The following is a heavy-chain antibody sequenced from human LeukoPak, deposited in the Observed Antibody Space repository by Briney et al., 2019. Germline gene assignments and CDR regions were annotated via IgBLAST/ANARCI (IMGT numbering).Heavy chain of an antibody. CDR1: GGTFSSYA. CDR3: ARTSTRYGDSASDY. V-gene: IGHV1-69*13. D-gene: IGHD4-17*01. CDR2: IIPIFGTA. J-gene: IGHJ4*02. Sequence: GASVKVSCKASGGTFSSYAISWVRQAPGQGLEWMGGIIPIFGTANYAQKFQGRVTITAYESTSTAYMELSSLRSEDTAVYYCARTSTRYGDSASDYWGQGTLVTVSS.